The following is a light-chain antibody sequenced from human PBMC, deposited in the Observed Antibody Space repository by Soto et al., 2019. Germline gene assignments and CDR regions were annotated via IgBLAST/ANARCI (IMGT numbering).Light chain of an antibody. CDR2: GAS. CDR3: QQYNNWPLT. Sequence: EIVMRQSPAKVSVSPCDRATLSCRASQSVSSNLAWYQQKPGQAPRLLIYGASTRATGIPARFSGSGSGTEFTLTISSLQSEDFAVYYCQQYNNWPLTFGGGTKVDIK. V-gene: IGKV3-15*01. CDR1: QSVSSN. J-gene: IGKJ4*01.